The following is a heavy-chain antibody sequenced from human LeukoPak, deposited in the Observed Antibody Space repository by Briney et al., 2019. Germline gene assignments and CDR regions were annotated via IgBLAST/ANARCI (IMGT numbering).Heavy chain of an antibody. J-gene: IGHJ3*02. CDR1: GGSFSGYY. D-gene: IGHD3-10*01. CDR2: INHSGST. Sequence: SETLSLTCAVYGGSFSGYYWSWIRQPPGKGLEWIGEINHSGSTNYNPSLKSRVTISVDTSKNQFSLKLSSVTAADTAVYYCASSPSSLLWIPFDIWGQGTMVTVSS. CDR3: ASSPSSLLWIPFDI. V-gene: IGHV4-34*01.